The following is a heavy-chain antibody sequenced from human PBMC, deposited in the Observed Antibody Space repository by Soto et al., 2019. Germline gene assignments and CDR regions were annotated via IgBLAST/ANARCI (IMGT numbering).Heavy chain of an antibody. J-gene: IGHJ6*02. D-gene: IGHD2-15*01. CDR1: GYTFTSYG. V-gene: IGHV1-18*04. Sequence: ASVKVSCKASGYTFTSYGISLVRQAPGPGLEWMGWISAYNGNTNYAQKLQGRVTMTTDTSTRTVYMEMRSLRSEDTAVYYCARNYCSGGSCYSSDYYYYGMDVWGQGTTVTVSS. CDR2: ISAYNGNT. CDR3: ARNYCSGGSCYSSDYYYYGMDV.